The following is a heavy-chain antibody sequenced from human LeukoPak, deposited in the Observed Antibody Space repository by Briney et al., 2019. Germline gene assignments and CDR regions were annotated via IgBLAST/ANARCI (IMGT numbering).Heavy chain of an antibody. CDR2: IKQDGSEK. Sequence: GGSLRLSCAASGFSVNSNYMSWVRQAPGKGLEWVANIKQDGSEKYYVDSVEGRFTISRDNAKNSLYLQMNSLRAEDTAVYYCARARNYGGYWGQGTLVTVSS. CDR1: GFSVNSNY. J-gene: IGHJ4*02. V-gene: IGHV3-7*01. CDR3: ARARNYGGY.